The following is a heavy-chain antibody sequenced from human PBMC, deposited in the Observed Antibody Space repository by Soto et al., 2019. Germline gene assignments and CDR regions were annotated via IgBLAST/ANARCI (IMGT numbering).Heavy chain of an antibody. J-gene: IGHJ6*02. D-gene: IGHD3-10*01. Sequence: GESLKISCKGSGYSFTSYWISWVRQMPGKGLEWMGIIDPGDSYTKYSPSFQGQVTISADKSITAYLQWSSLKASDTAMYYCARSGSGSYERSKYYFFGMDVWGQGTTVTVSS. V-gene: IGHV5-51*01. CDR3: ARSGSGSYERSKYYFFGMDV. CDR2: IDPGDSYT. CDR1: GYSFTSYW.